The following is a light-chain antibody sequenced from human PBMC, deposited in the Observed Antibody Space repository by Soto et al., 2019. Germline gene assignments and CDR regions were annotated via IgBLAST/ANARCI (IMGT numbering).Light chain of an antibody. CDR1: QSIAIY. Sequence: DLQMTQSPSSLSASIGDRVTITCRASQSIAIYLNWYQQKPGKAPNLLIFGASSLRSGAPSRFSAGGSGTDSTLTISSLQPEDVATYYCQQSYRTLPTFGPGTKVEIK. J-gene: IGKJ3*01. CDR2: GAS. V-gene: IGKV1-39*01. CDR3: QQSYRTLPT.